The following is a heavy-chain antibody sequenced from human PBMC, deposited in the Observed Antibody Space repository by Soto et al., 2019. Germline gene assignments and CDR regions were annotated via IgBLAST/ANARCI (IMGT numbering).Heavy chain of an antibody. V-gene: IGHV4-31*03. Sequence: SETLSLTSTFSGGSISNGGYYWTWMRQHPGKGLEWIGYNYYSGITYYNPSLKSRVTISLDTSKNQFSLKLSSVTAADTAVYYCARGSSIAGLYYGMDVWGQGTTVTVS. D-gene: IGHD6-6*01. CDR1: GGSISNGGYY. J-gene: IGHJ6*02. CDR3: ARGSSIAGLYYGMDV. CDR2: NYYSGIT.